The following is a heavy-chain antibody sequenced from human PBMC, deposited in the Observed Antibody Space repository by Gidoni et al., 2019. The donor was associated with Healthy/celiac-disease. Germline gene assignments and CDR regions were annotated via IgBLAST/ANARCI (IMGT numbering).Heavy chain of an antibody. V-gene: IGHV3-30*18. CDR3: AKDGGTMIVVVSRYVQH. J-gene: IGHJ1*01. CDR2: MSYDGSNN. Sequence: QVQLVESGGGAVQPGRSLRLSCAALGFPFSSYGLHWVRQAPRRGLEWVAVMSYDGSNNNYADSVKGRFTISRDNSKNTLYLQLNSMRAEDTAVYYCAKDGGTMIVVVSRYVQHWGQGTLVTVSS. CDR1: GFPFSSYG. D-gene: IGHD3-22*01.